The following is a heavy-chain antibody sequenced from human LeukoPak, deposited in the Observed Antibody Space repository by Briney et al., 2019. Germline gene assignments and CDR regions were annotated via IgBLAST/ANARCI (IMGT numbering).Heavy chain of an antibody. CDR1: GYTFTSYG. D-gene: IGHD2-2*01. Sequence: ASVKVSCKASGYTFTSYGISWVRQAPGQGLEWMGWINPNSGGTNYAQRFQGRVTMTRDTSISAAFLELSMLTSDDTAVYYCARGGSTIVVVPASNLPSDYWGQGTLVTVSS. V-gene: IGHV1-2*02. CDR3: ARGGSTIVVVPASNLPSDY. CDR2: INPNSGGT. J-gene: IGHJ4*02.